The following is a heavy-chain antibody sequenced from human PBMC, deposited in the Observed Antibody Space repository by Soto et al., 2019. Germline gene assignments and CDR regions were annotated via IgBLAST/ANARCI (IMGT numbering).Heavy chain of an antibody. CDR3: ARGMGIVVVVPAATYTYNWFDP. J-gene: IGHJ5*02. CDR2: INHSGST. V-gene: IGHV4-34*01. CDR1: GGSFSGYY. Sequence: PSETLSLTCAVYGGSFSGYYLSWIRQPPGKGLEWIGEINHSGSTNYNPSLKSRVTISVDTSKNQFSLKLSSVTAADTAVYYCARGMGIVVVVPAATYTYNWFDPWGQGTLVTVSS. D-gene: IGHD2-2*01.